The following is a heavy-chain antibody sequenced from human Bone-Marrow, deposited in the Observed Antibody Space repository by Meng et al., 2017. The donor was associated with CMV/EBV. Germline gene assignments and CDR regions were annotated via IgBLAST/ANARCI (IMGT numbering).Heavy chain of an antibody. CDR2: IYYSGST. Sequence: SETLSLTCTVSGGSISSYYWSWIRQPPGKGLEWIGYIYYSGSTNYNPSLKSRVTISVDMSKNQFSLKLSSVTAADTAVYYCARGRGDIVPALNYWGQGTLVTVSS. CDR1: GGSISSYY. CDR3: ARGRGDIVPALNY. V-gene: IGHV4-59*01. D-gene: IGHD5-12*01. J-gene: IGHJ4*02.